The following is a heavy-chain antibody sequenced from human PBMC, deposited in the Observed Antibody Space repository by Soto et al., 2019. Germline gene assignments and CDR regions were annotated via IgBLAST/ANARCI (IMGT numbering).Heavy chain of an antibody. D-gene: IGHD2-15*01. CDR2: VYHNGLT. V-gene: IGHV4-4*02. CDR3: ARDAALPGEADRFDY. J-gene: IGHJ4*02. CDR1: GDSIGINGW. Sequence: PSETLSIGCDFSGDSIGINGWWSWFRQPPGKGLEWIGEVYHNGLTDYNPSLRGRATMSADMSKNQFSLRVTSVTDADTAIYYCARDAALPGEADRFDYWGQGALVTVSS.